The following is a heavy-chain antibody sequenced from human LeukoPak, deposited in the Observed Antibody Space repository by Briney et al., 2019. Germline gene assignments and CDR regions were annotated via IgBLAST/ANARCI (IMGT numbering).Heavy chain of an antibody. V-gene: IGHV1-46*01. CDR2: INPSGGST. CDR1: GYTFTGYY. Sequence: ASVKVSCKASGYTFTGYYMHWVRQAPGQGLEWMGIINPSGGSTSYAQKFQGRVTMTRDTSTSTVYMELSSLRSEDTAVYYCARELRGGYDSSGYYYKRGAFDIWGQGTMVTVSS. D-gene: IGHD3-22*01. J-gene: IGHJ3*02. CDR3: ARELRGGYDSSGYYYKRGAFDI.